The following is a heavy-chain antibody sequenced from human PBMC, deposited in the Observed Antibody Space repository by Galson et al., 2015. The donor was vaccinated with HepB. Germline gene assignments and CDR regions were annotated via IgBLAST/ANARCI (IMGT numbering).Heavy chain of an antibody. Sequence: SLRLSCAASGLTFSRYAMSWVRQAPEIGRAHVWTPIRSGDVVCRAVSVKGRFGISRDNSKDTLSLQMDNLRAEDTAIYYCARGLTTGAPYYFDYWGQGTL. CDR1: GLTFSRYA. J-gene: IGHJ4*02. CDR3: ARGLTTGAPYYFDY. CDR2: PIRSGDVV. V-gene: IGHV3-23*01. D-gene: IGHD1-1*01.